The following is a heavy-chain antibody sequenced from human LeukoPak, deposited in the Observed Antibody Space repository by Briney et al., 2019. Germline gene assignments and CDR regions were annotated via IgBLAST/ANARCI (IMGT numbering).Heavy chain of an antibody. V-gene: IGHV5-51*01. CDR3: ARRRDSSGYYRSYYFDY. CDR1: GYSFATYW. D-gene: IGHD3-22*01. CDR2: IYPGDSDT. Sequence: GESLKISCKDSGYSFATYWIGWVRQMPGKGLEWMGIIYPGDSDTRYSPSFQGQVTISADKSISTAYLQWSSLKASDTAMYYCARRRDSSGYYRSYYFDYWGQGTLVTVSS. J-gene: IGHJ4*02.